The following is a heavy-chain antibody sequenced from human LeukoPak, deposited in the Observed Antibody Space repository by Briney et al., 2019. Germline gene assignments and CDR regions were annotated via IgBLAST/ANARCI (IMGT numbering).Heavy chain of an antibody. J-gene: IGHJ3*02. D-gene: IGHD5-18*01. CDR3: ARGARKYSYGYWGHILVVIDAFDI. CDR1: GFTFSSYW. CDR2: IKQDGSEK. Sequence: GGSLRLSCAASGFTFSSYWMSWVRQAPGKGLEWVATIKQDGSEKYYVDSVKGRFTISRDNAKNSSYLQMNSLRAEDTAVYYCARGARKYSYGYWGHILVVIDAFDIWGQGTMVTVSS. V-gene: IGHV3-7*01.